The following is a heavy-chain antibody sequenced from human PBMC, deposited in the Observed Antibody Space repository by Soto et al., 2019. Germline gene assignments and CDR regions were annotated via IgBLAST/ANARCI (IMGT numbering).Heavy chain of an antibody. D-gene: IGHD2-21*02. CDR1: GGTFSSYA. CDR3: ARDSLAYCGGDCYLDAFDI. CDR2: IIPIFGTA. Sequence: SVKVSCKASGGTFSSYAISWVRQAPGQGLEWMGGIIPIFGTANYAQKFRGRVTITADESTSTAYMEQSSLRSEDTAVYYCARDSLAYCGGDCYLDAFDIWGQGTMVTVSS. J-gene: IGHJ3*02. V-gene: IGHV1-69*13.